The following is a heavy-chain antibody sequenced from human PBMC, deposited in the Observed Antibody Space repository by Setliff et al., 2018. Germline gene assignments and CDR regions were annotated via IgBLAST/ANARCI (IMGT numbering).Heavy chain of an antibody. CDR3: ARTCSGSGCYAGLES. D-gene: IGHD2-15*01. V-gene: IGHV3-33*08. J-gene: IGHJ4*02. Sequence: PGGSLRLSCAASGFTFSSYRMHWVRQVPGKGPEWVAVIWDDGGNKYHADSVKGRFTISRDNSKNTLYLQMNSLRPEDTAVYYCARTCSGSGCYAGLESWGQGTPVTVSS. CDR1: GFTFSSYR. CDR2: IWDDGGNK.